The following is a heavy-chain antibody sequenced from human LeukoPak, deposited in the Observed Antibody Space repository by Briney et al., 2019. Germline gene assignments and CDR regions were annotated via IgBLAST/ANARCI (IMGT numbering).Heavy chain of an antibody. Sequence: TGGSLRLSCAASGFTFSSYAMSWVRQAPGKGLEWVSAISGSGGSTYYADSVKGRFTISRDNSKNTLYLQMNSLRAEDTAVYYCAKDQGLPEDYYYGMDVWGQGTTVTVSS. CDR3: AKDQGLPEDYYYGMDV. CDR1: GFTFSSYA. CDR2: ISGSGGST. V-gene: IGHV3-23*01. D-gene: IGHD4-11*01. J-gene: IGHJ6*02.